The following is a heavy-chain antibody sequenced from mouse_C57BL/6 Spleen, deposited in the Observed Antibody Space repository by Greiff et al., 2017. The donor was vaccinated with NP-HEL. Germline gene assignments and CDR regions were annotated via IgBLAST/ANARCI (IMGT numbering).Heavy chain of an antibody. J-gene: IGHJ3*01. CDR1: GFTFSSYG. CDR2: ISSGGSYT. CDR3: ASGGSYGNFSWFAY. D-gene: IGHD2-10*02. Sequence: EVQRVESGGDLVKPGGSLKLSCAASGFTFSSYGMSWVRQTPDKRLEWVATISSGGSYTYYPDSVKGRFTISRDNAKNTLYLQMSSLKSEDTAMYYCASGGSYGNFSWFAYWGQGTLVTVSA. V-gene: IGHV5-6*01.